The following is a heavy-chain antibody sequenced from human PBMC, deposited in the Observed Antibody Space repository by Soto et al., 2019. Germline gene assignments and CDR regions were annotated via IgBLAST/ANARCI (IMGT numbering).Heavy chain of an antibody. CDR1: GYSFRTHG. CDR3: ARDLGYCNSSGCFRNWFDT. J-gene: IGHJ5*02. D-gene: IGHD2-15*01. Sequence: QVQLVQSGAEVKTPGASVTVSCRASGYSFRTHGISWVRQAPGQGLEWMGWISTYDDKTNFPQKFQGRITMTTDTSTSTAYMELRSLRSDDTAVYFCARDLGYCNSSGCFRNWFDTWGQGTLVTVSS. CDR2: ISTYDDKT. V-gene: IGHV1-18*01.